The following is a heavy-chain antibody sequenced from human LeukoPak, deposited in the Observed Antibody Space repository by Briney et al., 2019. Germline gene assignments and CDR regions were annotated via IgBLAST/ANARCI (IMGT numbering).Heavy chain of an antibody. V-gene: IGHV3-30*03. CDR1: GFTFSSYG. J-gene: IGHJ3*02. CDR3: AQMGGHCSGGCCYGAFDT. D-gene: IGHD2-15*01. CDR2: ISYDRTSK. Sequence: PAGSLTLSCVASGFTFSSYGMHWFRQPPAKDLEWVAVISYDRTSKYYADSVKGRFTISRDNSRNTLYLQMNSLRAEDTAVYYCAQMGGHCSGGCCYGAFDTWGQGTMVTVFS.